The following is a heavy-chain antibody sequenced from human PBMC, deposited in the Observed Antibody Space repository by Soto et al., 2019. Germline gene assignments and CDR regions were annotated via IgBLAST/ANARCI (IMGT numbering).Heavy chain of an antibody. J-gene: IGHJ3*02. CDR1: GFSLSTSGVG. CDR2: IYWDDDK. Sequence: QITLKESGPPLVKPTQTLTLTCTFSGFSLSTSGVGVGWIRQPPGKALEWLALIYWDDDKRYSPSLKSRLTITKDTSKNQVVLTMTNMDPVDTATYYCAHSGTYYDFWSGYYTGDAFDIWGQGTMVTVSS. D-gene: IGHD3-3*01. CDR3: AHSGTYYDFWSGYYTGDAFDI. V-gene: IGHV2-5*02.